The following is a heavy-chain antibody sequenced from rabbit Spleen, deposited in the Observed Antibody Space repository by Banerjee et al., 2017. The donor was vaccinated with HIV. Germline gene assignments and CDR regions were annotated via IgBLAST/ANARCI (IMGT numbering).Heavy chain of an antibody. J-gene: IGHJ6*01. D-gene: IGHD7-1*01. CDR3: ARDTGTSFSSYGMDL. V-gene: IGHV1S40*01. Sequence: QSLEESGGGLVKPGASLTLTCTASGFSFSSSYYMCWVRQAPGKGLEWIACIYGGSSGSTAYANWAKGRFTISKTSSTTVTLQMTSLTAADTATYFCARDTGTSFSSYGMDLWGQGTLVTVS. CDR2: IYGGSSGST. CDR1: GFSFSSSYY.